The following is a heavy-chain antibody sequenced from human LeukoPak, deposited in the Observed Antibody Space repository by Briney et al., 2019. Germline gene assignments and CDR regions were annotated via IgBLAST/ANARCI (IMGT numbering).Heavy chain of an antibody. CDR1: GGSISSTTYY. V-gene: IGHV4-39*02. CDR3: ARDPSSYYYDSSGYYYEGAFDI. D-gene: IGHD3-22*01. CDR2: MSFIGST. Sequence: SETLSLTCSVSGGSISSTTYYWGWIRQPPGKGLEWIGSMSFIGSTYYNPSLKSRVTISVHMSKNHFSLKLSSVTAADTAVYYCARDPSSYYYDSSGYYYEGAFDIWGQGTMVTVSS. J-gene: IGHJ3*02.